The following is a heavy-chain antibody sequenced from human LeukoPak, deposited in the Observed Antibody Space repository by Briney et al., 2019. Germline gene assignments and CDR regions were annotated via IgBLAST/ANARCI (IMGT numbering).Heavy chain of an antibody. CDR1: GGSISSYY. V-gene: IGHV4-59*01. CDR3: ARWAYCGGDCALDY. D-gene: IGHD2-21*02. CDR2: IYYSGST. Sequence: SETLSLTCTVSGGSISSYYWNWIRQPPGKGLEWIGNIYYSGSTNYNPSLKSRVTISVDTSKNQFSLKLSSVTATDTAVYYCARWAYCGGDCALDYWGQGTLVTVSS. J-gene: IGHJ4*02.